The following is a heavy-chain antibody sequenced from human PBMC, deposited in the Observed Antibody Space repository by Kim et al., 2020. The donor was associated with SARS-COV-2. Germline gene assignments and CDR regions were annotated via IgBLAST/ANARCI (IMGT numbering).Heavy chain of an antibody. Sequence: SETLSLTCAVYGGSFSGYYWSWIRQPPGKGLEWIGEINHSGSTNYNPSLKSRVTISVDTSKNQFSLKLSSVTAADTAVYYCARAPGGAMVYYYYYGMDVWGQGTTVTVSS. CDR1: GGSFSGYY. V-gene: IGHV4-34*01. CDR2: INHSGST. CDR3: ARAPGGAMVYYYYYGMDV. D-gene: IGHD5-18*01. J-gene: IGHJ6*02.